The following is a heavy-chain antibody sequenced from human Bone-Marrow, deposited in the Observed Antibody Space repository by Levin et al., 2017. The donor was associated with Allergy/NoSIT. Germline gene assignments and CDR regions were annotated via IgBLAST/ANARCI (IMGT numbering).Heavy chain of an antibody. D-gene: IGHD3-10*01. Sequence: TTSETLSLTCTVSGYHISSGYYWGWIRQSPGRKMEWIGNMYHDDIPYYMPSLKSRVAISIDTSKNQLYLEMTSVTAADTATYYCVRFTSQTCHFDLWGQGTLVTVSS. CDR2: MYHDDIP. J-gene: IGHJ4*02. V-gene: IGHV4-38-2*02. CDR3: VRFTSQTCHFDL. CDR1: GYHISSGYY.